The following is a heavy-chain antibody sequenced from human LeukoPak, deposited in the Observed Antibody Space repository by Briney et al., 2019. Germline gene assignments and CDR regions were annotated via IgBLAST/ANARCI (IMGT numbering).Heavy chain of an antibody. D-gene: IGHD4-17*01. Sequence: SETLSLTCTVSGGSISSSSYYWGWIRQPPGKGLEWIGSIYYSGSTYYNPSLKSRVTIPVDTSKNQFSLKLSSVTAADTAVYYCARDGGGDPNWFDPWGQGTLVTVSS. CDR2: IYYSGST. V-gene: IGHV4-39*07. CDR1: GGSISSSSYY. J-gene: IGHJ5*02. CDR3: ARDGGGDPNWFDP.